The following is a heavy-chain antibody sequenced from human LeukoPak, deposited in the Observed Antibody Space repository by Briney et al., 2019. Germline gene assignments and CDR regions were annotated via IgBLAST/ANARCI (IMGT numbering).Heavy chain of an antibody. Sequence: ASVKVSCKVSGYTLTELSMHWVRQAPGQGLEWMGWISAYNGNTNYAQKLQGRVTMTTDTSTSTAYMELRSLRSDDTAVYYCARGGDSSGYLSFVGYWGQGTLVTVSS. CDR1: GYTLTELS. CDR3: ARGGDSSGYLSFVGY. J-gene: IGHJ4*02. D-gene: IGHD3-22*01. V-gene: IGHV1-18*01. CDR2: ISAYNGNT.